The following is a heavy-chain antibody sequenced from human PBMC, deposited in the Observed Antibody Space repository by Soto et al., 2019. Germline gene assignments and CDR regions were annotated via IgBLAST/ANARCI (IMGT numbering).Heavy chain of an antibody. J-gene: IGHJ1*01. D-gene: IGHD6-25*01. CDR1: GYIFSNYW. Sequence: GESLKISCQASGYIFSNYWIGWVRQKAGKGLEWVGLIYPYDSDTRYSPSFRGQVTISADKSTSTVYLHWTSLKASDTAVYFCARHSGASGWTPEYFLHWGQGTQVTVSS. CDR2: IYPYDSDT. CDR3: ARHSGASGWTPEYFLH. V-gene: IGHV5-51*01.